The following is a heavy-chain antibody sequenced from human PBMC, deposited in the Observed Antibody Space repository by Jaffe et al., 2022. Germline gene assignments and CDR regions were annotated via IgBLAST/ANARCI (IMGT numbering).Heavy chain of an antibody. V-gene: IGHV4-39*01. CDR3: ARHWEDIVVVPAARSGEDAFDI. D-gene: IGHD2-2*01. CDR2: IYYSGST. Sequence: QLQLQESGPGLVKPSETLSLTCTVSGGSISSSSYYWGWIRQPPGKGLEWIGSIYYSGSTYYNPSLKSRVTISVDTSKNQFSLKLSSVTAADTAVYYCARHWEDIVVVPAARSGEDAFDIWGQGTMVTVSS. J-gene: IGHJ3*02. CDR1: GGSISSSSYY.